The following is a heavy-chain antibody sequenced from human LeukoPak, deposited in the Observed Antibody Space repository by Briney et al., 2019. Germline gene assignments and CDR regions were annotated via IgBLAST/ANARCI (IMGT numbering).Heavy chain of an antibody. CDR1: GFTFSNYV. V-gene: IGHV3-33*01. J-gene: IGHJ4*02. Sequence: PGASLRLSCAASGFTFSNYVMHWVRQAPGKGLEWVALIWSDGSNKYYADSVKGRFTISRDNSKNTLYLQMNSLRAEDTSVYFCARDEGYPYGHPLDYWGQGTLVTVSS. CDR3: ARDEGYPYGHPLDY. CDR2: IWSDGSNK. D-gene: IGHD5-18*01.